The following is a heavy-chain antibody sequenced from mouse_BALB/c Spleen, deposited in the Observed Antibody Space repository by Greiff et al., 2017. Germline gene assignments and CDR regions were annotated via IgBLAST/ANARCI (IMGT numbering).Heavy chain of an antibody. J-gene: IGHJ1*01. Sequence: EVQLKESGPSLVKPSQTLSLTCSVTGDSITSCYWNWIRKFPGNKLEYMGYISYSGSTYYNPSLKSRISITRDTSKNQYYLQLNSVTTEDTATYYCARDYDYDRYFDVWGAGTTVTVSS. CDR2: ISYSGST. CDR1: GDSITSCY. CDR3: ARDYDYDRYFDV. D-gene: IGHD2-4*01. V-gene: IGHV3-8*02.